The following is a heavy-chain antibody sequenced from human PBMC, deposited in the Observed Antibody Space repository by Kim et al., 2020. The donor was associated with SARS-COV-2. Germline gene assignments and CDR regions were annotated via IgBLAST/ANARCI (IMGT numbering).Heavy chain of an antibody. CDR1: GFTFDDYA. V-gene: IGHV3-9*01. Sequence: GGSLRLSCAASGFTFDDYAIHWVRQAPGKGLEWVSGISWNGDTMGYADSVKGRFTISRDNAKNSLYLRMTSLRAEDSALYYCAKDLSPDSSSLSFDSWG. D-gene: IGHD6-13*01. CDR3: AKDLSPDSSSLSFDS. CDR2: ISWNGDTM. J-gene: IGHJ4*01.